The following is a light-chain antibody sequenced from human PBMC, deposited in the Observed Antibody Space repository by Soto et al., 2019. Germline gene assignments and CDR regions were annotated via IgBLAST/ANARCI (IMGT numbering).Light chain of an antibody. CDR1: QSITSSY. CDR2: GAS. J-gene: IGKJ1*01. Sequence: EIVLTQSPGTLSLSPGESATLSCRASQSITSSYLAWYQQKPGQAPRLVIYGASSRATGIPDRFSGSGSGTDFTLTISRLEPEDFAMYYCQQYDKSPLWTFGQGTKVEIK. CDR3: QQYDKSPLWT. V-gene: IGKV3-20*01.